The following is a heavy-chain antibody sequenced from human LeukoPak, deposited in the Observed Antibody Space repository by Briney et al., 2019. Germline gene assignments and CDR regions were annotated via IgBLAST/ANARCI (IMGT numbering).Heavy chain of an antibody. CDR3: ARVRYCSTNRCYDRDFDY. Sequence: PSETLSLTCTVSGGSISNYYWSGIRQPPGKGLEWIGYIYYSGNTNYNPSLKSRVTISVDTSKNQFSLKLNSVTAADTAVYYCARVRYCSTNRCYDRDFDYWGQGTLVTVSS. CDR2: IYYSGNT. D-gene: IGHD2-2*01. V-gene: IGHV4-59*01. CDR1: GGSISNYY. J-gene: IGHJ4*02.